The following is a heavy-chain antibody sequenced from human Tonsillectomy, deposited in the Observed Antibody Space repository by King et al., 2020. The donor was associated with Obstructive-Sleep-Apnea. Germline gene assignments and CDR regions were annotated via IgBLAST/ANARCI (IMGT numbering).Heavy chain of an antibody. J-gene: IGHJ4*02. Sequence: VQLQQWGAGLLKPSETLSLTCAVYGGSFSGYYWSWIRQPPGKGLEWIGEINHSGSTNYNPSLKSRVTISVDTSKNQFSLKLSSVTAADTAVYYCARGLHHSGWYSDLDYWGQGTLVTVSS. CDR1: GGSFSGYY. CDR3: ARGLHHSGWYSDLDY. CDR2: INHSGST. V-gene: IGHV4-34*01. D-gene: IGHD6-19*01.